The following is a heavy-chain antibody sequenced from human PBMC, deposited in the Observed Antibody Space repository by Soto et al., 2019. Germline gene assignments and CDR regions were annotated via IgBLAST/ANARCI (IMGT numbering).Heavy chain of an antibody. J-gene: IGHJ5*02. CDR2: ISAYNGNT. CDR1: GYTFASCG. Sequence: GASVKVSCKASGYTFASCGSSWVRQAPGQGLEWMGWISAYNGNTNYAQKLQGRVTMTTDTSTSTAYMELRNLRSDDTAVYYCVNNWNQGGNWFDPWGQGTLVTVSS. V-gene: IGHV1-18*01. D-gene: IGHD1-20*01. CDR3: VNNWNQGGNWFDP.